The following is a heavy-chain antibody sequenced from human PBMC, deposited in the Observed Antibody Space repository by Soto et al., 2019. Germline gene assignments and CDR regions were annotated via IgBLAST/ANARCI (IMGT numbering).Heavy chain of an antibody. V-gene: IGHV3-23*01. D-gene: IGHD7-27*01. CDR2: ISTTGVRT. Sequence: EVQMLQTGGGLVQPGGSLSLSCEASGFAFSGYAMSWVRQAPGRGLEWVSAISTTGVRTYYADPVKGRFTISRDNAKNTRYLQMHSLRAEDTAVYCCAKDLIGDGLGIDYCGQGALVTVSS. CDR1: GFAFSGYA. CDR3: AKDLIGDGLGIDY. J-gene: IGHJ4*02.